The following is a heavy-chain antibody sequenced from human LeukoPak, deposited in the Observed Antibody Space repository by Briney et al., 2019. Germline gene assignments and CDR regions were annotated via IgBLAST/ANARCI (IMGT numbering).Heavy chain of an antibody. D-gene: IGHD3-3*01. J-gene: IGHJ4*02. CDR1: DGSISSNSYY. V-gene: IGHV4-39*02. CDR2: ISYSGRT. CDR3: ARDRRFLEWPLEFDY. Sequence: SSETLSLTCTVSDGSISSNSYYWGWIRQPPGKGLEWIGSISYSGRTYYNPSLESRVTISVDASKNQFSLELSSVTAADMAVYYCARDRRFLEWPLEFDYWGQGTLVTVSS.